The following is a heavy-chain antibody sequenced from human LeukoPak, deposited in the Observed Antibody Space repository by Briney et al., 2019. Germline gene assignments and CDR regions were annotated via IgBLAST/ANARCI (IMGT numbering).Heavy chain of an antibody. D-gene: IGHD3-10*01. CDR3: ARGGSALIRRDGWSDP. J-gene: IGHJ5*02. CDR2: IWYDGSNK. Sequence: GGSLRLSCAASGFSFRNYGMHWVRQAPGKGLEWVALIWYDGSNKYYADSVKGRFTTSRDNSKNTLFQQMNSLTTEDTAVYYCARGGSALIRRDGWSDPWGQGTLVTVSS. CDR1: GFSFRNYG. V-gene: IGHV3-33*01.